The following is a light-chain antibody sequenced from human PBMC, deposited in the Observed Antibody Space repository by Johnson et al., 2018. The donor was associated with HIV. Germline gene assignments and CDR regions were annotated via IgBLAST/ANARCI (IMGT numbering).Light chain of an antibody. CDR1: SSNIGNNY. CDR3: GTWDSYLTAGV. V-gene: IGLV1-51*01. Sequence: QAVLTQPPSVSAAPGQKVTSSCSGSSSNIGNNYVSWYQQLPGTAPKLLIYDNNKRPSGISDRFSASKSGTSATLGITGLQTGDEADYYCGTWDSYLTAGVFGSGTKVTVL. CDR2: DNN. J-gene: IGLJ1*01.